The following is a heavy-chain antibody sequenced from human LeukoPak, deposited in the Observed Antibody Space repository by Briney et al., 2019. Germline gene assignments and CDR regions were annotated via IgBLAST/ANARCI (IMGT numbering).Heavy chain of an antibody. CDR1: GFTFSSYG. J-gene: IGHJ4*02. Sequence: PGGSLRLSCAASGFTFSSYGMHWVRQAPGKGLEWVAFIRYDGSNKYYADSVKGRFTISRDNSKNTLYLQMNSLRAEDTAVYYCARSITMVREPPGYWGQGTLVTVSS. D-gene: IGHD3-10*01. V-gene: IGHV3-30*02. CDR3: ARSITMVREPPGY. CDR2: IRYDGSNK.